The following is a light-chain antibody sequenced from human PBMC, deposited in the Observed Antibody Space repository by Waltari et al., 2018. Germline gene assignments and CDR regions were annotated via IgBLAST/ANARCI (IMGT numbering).Light chain of an antibody. CDR1: TGVVTSGYF. CDR3: LLFYGGAYV. V-gene: IGLV7-43*01. J-gene: IGLJ1*01. Sequence: QTVVTQEPSLTVSPGGTVTLTRASSTGVVTSGYFPTWFQQKPGQPPRSLIYSITQQPPRTPARFPGSLIGGKAALTLSGVKPEDAADYYCLLFYGGAYVFGTGTKVTVL. CDR2: SIT.